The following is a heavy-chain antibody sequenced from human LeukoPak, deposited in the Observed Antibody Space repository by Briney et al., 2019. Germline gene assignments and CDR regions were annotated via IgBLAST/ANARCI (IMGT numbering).Heavy chain of an antibody. D-gene: IGHD4-23*01. CDR2: INPTGGST. CDR3: ARVRYGGWGWFDP. V-gene: IGHV1-46*01. Sequence: ASVKVSCKASGYTFTSYYMLWVRQAPGQGLEWVGIINPTGGSTIYAQKFQGRVTMTRDTSTSTVYMELSSLRSEDTAVYYCARVRYGGWGWFDPWGQGTLVTVSS. CDR1: GYTFTSYY. J-gene: IGHJ5*02.